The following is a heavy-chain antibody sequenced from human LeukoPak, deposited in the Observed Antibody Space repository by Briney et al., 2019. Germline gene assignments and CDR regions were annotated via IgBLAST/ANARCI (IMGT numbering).Heavy chain of an antibody. Sequence: GGSLRLSCAASGFTFSSYSMNWVRQAPGKGLEWVSSISSSSSYIYYADSVKGLFTISRDNAKNSLYLQMNSLRAEDTAVYYCAKPGGSSWYGKLDYWGQGTLVTVSS. CDR1: GFTFSSYS. J-gene: IGHJ4*02. V-gene: IGHV3-21*01. CDR2: ISSSSSYI. D-gene: IGHD6-13*01. CDR3: AKPGGSSWYGKLDY.